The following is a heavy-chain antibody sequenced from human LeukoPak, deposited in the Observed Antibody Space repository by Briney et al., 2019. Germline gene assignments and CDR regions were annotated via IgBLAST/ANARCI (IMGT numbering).Heavy chain of an antibody. CDR2: INAGNGNT. CDR3: ARDGTVSSAYPNY. J-gene: IGHJ4*02. CDR1: GYTFTSYA. D-gene: IGHD3-22*01. V-gene: IGHV1-3*01. Sequence: ASVKVSCKASGYTFTSYAMHWVRQAPGQRLEWMGWINAGNGNTKYSQKFQGRVTITRDTSTSTAYMELRSLRSDDTAVYYCARDGTVSSAYPNYWGQGTLVTVSS.